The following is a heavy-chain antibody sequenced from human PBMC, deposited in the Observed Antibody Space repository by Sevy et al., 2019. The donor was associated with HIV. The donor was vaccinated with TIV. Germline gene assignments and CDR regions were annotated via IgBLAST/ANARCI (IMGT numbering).Heavy chain of an antibody. CDR3: ARVPWGYYDYVWGSYRHPSGDY. CDR2: ICGGDGST. J-gene: IGHJ4*02. V-gene: IGHV3-23*01. CDR1: GFRFSSFA. D-gene: IGHD3-16*02. Sequence: GGSLRLSCAASGFRFSSFAMIWVRQAPGKGLEWVSEICGGDGSTYYADSVKGRFTISRDNSKNTLYLQMNSLRAEDTAVYYCARVPWGYYDYVWGSYRHPSGDYWGQGTLVTVSS.